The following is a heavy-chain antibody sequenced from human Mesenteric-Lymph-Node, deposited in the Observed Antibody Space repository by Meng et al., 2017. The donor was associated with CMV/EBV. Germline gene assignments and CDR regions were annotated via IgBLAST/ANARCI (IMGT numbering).Heavy chain of an antibody. Sequence: GGSLRLSCVASGFTFSSHEMNWVRQAPGKGLEWISYIRDSSTYYADSVMGRFTISRDNAKNSLYLQMSSLRAEDTAVYYCARGGYCSSTTCYLFNVFDMWGQGTVVTVSS. CDR2: IRDSST. V-gene: IGHV3-48*03. CDR3: ARGGYCSSTTCYLFNVFDM. J-gene: IGHJ3*02. D-gene: IGHD2-2*01. CDR1: GFTFSSHE.